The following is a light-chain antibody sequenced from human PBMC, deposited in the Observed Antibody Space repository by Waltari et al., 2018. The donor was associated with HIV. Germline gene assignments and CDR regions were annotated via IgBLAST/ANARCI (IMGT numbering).Light chain of an antibody. CDR1: STDVGEYNY. V-gene: IGLV2-8*01. J-gene: IGLJ2*01. Sequence: QSALTQPPSASGSPGQSVTISCTGTSTDVGEYNYVSWYQHHPGKGPRLLIYEVTMRPSGVSDHFSGSKSGNTASLTVSGLQPEDEDDYYCSSFAGANCRVVFGGGTRLTVL. CDR3: SSFAGANCRVV. CDR2: EVT.